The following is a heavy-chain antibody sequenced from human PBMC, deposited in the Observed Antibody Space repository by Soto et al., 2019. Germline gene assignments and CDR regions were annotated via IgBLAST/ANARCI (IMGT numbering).Heavy chain of an antibody. CDR3: GGDLRFRHSGGWYAVPS. J-gene: IGHJ4*02. CDR1: GFTFSSYW. D-gene: IGHD6-19*01. V-gene: IGHV3-74*01. Sequence: GGSLRLSCAASGFTFSSYWMHWVRQAPGEGLVWVSRINSDGSSTSYADSVKGRFTISRDNAKNTLYLQMNSLRAEDTAVYYCGGDLRFRHSGGWYAVPSGGQGTLVTVPS. CDR2: INSDGSST.